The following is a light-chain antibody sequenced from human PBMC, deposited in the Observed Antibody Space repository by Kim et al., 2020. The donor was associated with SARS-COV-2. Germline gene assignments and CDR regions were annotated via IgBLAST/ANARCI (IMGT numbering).Light chain of an antibody. CDR1: GGSIASNY. Sequence: KTVTISCPRSGGSIASNYVQWYQQRPGSAPTTVIYEDNQRPSGVPDRFSGSIDSSSNSASLTISGLKTEDEADYYCQSYDSSNHVVFGGGTQLTVL. J-gene: IGLJ2*01. CDR2: EDN. CDR3: QSYDSSNHVV. V-gene: IGLV6-57*03.